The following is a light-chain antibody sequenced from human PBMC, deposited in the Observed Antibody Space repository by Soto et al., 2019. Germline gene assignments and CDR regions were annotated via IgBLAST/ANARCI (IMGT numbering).Light chain of an antibody. CDR3: QQSYGTPIT. CDR1: QSINTY. V-gene: IGKV1-39*01. Sequence: IRKTQSPSSLSASVGERVTITCRASQSINTYVNWYQKKSGKAPKLLIYVASTLQSGVPSRFSGSGSGTDFTLPISSLQPEDFATYYRQQSYGTPITFGQGTRLE. J-gene: IGKJ5*01. CDR2: VAS.